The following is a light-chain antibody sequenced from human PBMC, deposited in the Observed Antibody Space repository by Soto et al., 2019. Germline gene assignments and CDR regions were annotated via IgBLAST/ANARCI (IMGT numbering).Light chain of an antibody. CDR2: DAA. Sequence: EIVLTQSPGTLSLFPGERATLSCRASQGVSDFLAWYQQKPGQAPRLLIYDAAKRAPGIPARFSGSGSGTDFTLTISSLEPEDSAVYYCQQRSNWPIFTFGPGTKV. CDR3: QQRSNWPIFT. J-gene: IGKJ3*01. CDR1: QGVSDF. V-gene: IGKV3-11*01.